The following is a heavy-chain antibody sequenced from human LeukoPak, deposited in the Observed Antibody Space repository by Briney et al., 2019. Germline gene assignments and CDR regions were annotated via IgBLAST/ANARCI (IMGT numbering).Heavy chain of an antibody. CDR1: GFTVSSNY. Sequence: GGSLRVSCAASGFTVSSNYMSWVRQAPGKGLEWVSVIYSGGSTYYADSVKGRFAISRDNSENTLYLQMNSLRAEDTAVYYCAGGNSTVDDYWGQGTLVTVSS. CDR3: AGGNSTVDDY. V-gene: IGHV3-53*01. J-gene: IGHJ4*02. D-gene: IGHD5-12*01. CDR2: IYSGGST.